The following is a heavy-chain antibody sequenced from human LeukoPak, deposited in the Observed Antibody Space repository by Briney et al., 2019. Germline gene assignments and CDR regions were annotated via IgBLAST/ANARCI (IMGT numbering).Heavy chain of an antibody. Sequence: GGSLRLSCAASVFTFSSYAMHWVRQAPGKGLEYVSAISSNGGSTYYASSVKGRFTISRDNSKNTLYLQMGSLRVEDMAVYYCARDLYGIKSLGYYFDYWGQGTLVTVSS. D-gene: IGHD2/OR15-2a*01. J-gene: IGHJ4*02. V-gene: IGHV3-64*01. CDR1: VFTFSSYA. CDR2: ISSNGGST. CDR3: ARDLYGIKSLGYYFDY.